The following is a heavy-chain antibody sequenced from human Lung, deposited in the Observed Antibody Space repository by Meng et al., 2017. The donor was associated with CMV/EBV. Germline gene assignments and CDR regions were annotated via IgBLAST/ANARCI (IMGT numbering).Heavy chain of an antibody. CDR3: ARVEVGITSGDY. Sequence: QAQLVQSGGEVKKPGASVKVSCKASSYTFTNYGITWVRQAPGQGLEWMGWINAYNGDTNCARTLQGRVTMTTDTSTSTAYMELRSLRSDDTAVYYCARVEVGITSGDYWGQGTLVTASS. D-gene: IGHD1-26*01. J-gene: IGHJ4*02. CDR1: SYTFTNYG. V-gene: IGHV1-18*01. CDR2: INAYNGDT.